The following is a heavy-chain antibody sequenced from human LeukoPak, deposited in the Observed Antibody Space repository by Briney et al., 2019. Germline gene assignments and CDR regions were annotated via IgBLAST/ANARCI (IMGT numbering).Heavy chain of an antibody. CDR3: ARDNHRGSGWYTAGDY. D-gene: IGHD6-19*01. J-gene: IGHJ4*02. CDR1: GDSVSSNSAA. V-gene: IGHV6-1*01. Sequence: SQTLSLTCAISGDSVSSNSAAWNWIRQSPSRGLEWLGRTYYRSKWYNDYAVSVKSRITINPDTSKNQFSLKLSSVTAADTAVYYCARDNHRGSGWYTAGDYWGQGTLVTVSS. CDR2: TYYRSKWYN.